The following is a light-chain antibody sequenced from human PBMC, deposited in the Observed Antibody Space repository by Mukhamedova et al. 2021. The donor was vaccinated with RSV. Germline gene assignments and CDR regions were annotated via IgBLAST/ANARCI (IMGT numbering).Light chain of an antibody. V-gene: IGKV3-20*01. J-gene: IGKJ2*01. CDR1: QNIRNNY. CDR3: QQYDSPPYT. Sequence: GERATLSCRASQNIRNNYLAWYQQKPGQAPRLLIYGASSRATGIPDTFSGSGSGTDFSLTISRMEPEDFAVYYCQQYDSPPYTFG. CDR2: GAS.